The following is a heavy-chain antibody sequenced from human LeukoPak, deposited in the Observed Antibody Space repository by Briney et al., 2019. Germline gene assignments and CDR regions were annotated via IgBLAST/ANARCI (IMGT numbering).Heavy chain of an antibody. CDR2: ISYDGSNK. Sequence: PGGSLRLSCAASGFTFSSYGMHWVRQAPGKGLEWVAVISYDGSNKYYADSVKGRFTISRDNSKNTLYLQMNSPRAEDTAVYYCAKGTYYYGSTESTGSWYFDLWGRGTLVTVSP. CDR1: GFTFSSYG. V-gene: IGHV3-30*18. CDR3: AKGTYYYGSTESTGSWYFDL. J-gene: IGHJ2*01. D-gene: IGHD3-10*01.